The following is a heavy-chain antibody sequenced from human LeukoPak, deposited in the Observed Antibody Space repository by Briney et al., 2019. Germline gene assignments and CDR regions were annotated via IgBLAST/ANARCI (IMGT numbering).Heavy chain of an antibody. CDR2: VYYSGST. J-gene: IGHJ4*02. CDR3: ASHRRSHGSEY. Sequence: SETLSLTCSVSGGSFEHYFWSWIRQPPGKGLEWIGYVYYSGSTDYSPSLKSRLTISAHTSKNQFSRKLSSVTAADTAVYYCASHRRSHGSEYWGQGTLVTVSS. D-gene: IGHD3-10*01. V-gene: IGHV4-59*01. CDR1: GGSFEHYF.